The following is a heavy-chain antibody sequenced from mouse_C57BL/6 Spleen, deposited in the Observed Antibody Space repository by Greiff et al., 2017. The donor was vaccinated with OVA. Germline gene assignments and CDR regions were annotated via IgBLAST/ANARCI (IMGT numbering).Heavy chain of an antibody. J-gene: IGHJ2*01. Sequence: EVMLVESGGGLVKPGGSLKLSCAASGFTFSSYAMSWVRQTPEKRLEWVATISDGGSYTYYPDNVKGRFTISRDNAKNNLYLQMSHLKSEDTAMYYCARDWRYFDYWGQGTTLTVSS. CDR2: ISDGGSYT. CDR3: ARDWRYFDY. V-gene: IGHV5-4*01. CDR1: GFTFSSYA.